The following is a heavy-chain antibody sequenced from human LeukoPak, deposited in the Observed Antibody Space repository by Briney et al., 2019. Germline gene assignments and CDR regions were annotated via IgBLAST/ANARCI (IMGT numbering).Heavy chain of an antibody. D-gene: IGHD6-6*01. Sequence: GEPLKISCKGSGYSFTSYWIGWVRQMPGKGLGWMGIIYPGDSDTRYSPSFQGQVTISADKSISTAYLQWSSLKASDTAMYYCARPQRGLYSSSSFDYWGQGTLVTVSS. CDR1: GYSFTSYW. V-gene: IGHV5-51*01. J-gene: IGHJ4*02. CDR3: ARPQRGLYSSSSFDY. CDR2: IYPGDSDT.